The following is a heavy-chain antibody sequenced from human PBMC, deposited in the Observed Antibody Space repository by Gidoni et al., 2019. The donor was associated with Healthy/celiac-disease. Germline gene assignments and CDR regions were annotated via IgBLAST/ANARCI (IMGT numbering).Heavy chain of an antibody. Sequence: QVQLVQSGAEVKKPGSSVKVSCKAAGGTVSSYAISWVRQAPGQGLEWMGGIIPIFGTANYAQKFQGRVTIPADESTSTAYMELSSLRSEDTAVYYCARVGLLLGDYNSFQHWGQGTLVTVSS. J-gene: IGHJ1*01. V-gene: IGHV1-69*01. CDR2: IIPIFGTA. CDR3: ARVGLLLGDYNSFQH. CDR1: GGTVSSYA. D-gene: IGHD4-17*01.